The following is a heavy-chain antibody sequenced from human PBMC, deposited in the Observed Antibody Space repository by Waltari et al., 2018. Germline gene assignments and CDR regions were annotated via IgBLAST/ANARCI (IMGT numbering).Heavy chain of an antibody. V-gene: IGHV1-69*13. D-gene: IGHD4-17*01. CDR1: GDTFTTYG. Sequence: QVQLVQSGAEVKKPGSSVRVSCRASGDTFTTYGFNWVRQAPGQGLGWVGRIMPLFRTSNYAQKFQDRVTITADKYTSTVYMELNSLRPEDTAVYYCARALDYFRRENYFDYWGQGTPVTVSS. CDR2: IMPLFRTS. CDR3: ARALDYFRRENYFDY. J-gene: IGHJ4*02.